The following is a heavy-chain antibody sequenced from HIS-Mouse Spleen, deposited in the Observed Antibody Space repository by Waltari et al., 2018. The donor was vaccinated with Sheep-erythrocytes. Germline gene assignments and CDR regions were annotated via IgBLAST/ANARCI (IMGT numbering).Heavy chain of an antibody. CDR1: GGTFSSYA. CDR3: AQTGATTPHFDY. CDR2: IIPILGIA. V-gene: IGHV1-69*04. J-gene: IGHJ4*02. Sequence: VQLVQSGAEVNKPGSSVKVSCKASGGTFSSYAISWVGQAPGQGLAWMGRIIPILGIANYAQKFQGRVTITADKSTSTAYMELSSLRSEDTAVYYCAQTGATTPHFDYWGQGTLVTVSS. D-gene: IGHD1-26*01.